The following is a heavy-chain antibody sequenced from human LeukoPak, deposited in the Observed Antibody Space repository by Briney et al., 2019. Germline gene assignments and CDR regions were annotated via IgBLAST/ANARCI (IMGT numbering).Heavy chain of an antibody. D-gene: IGHD6-19*01. J-gene: IGHJ4*02. Sequence: GASVKVSCKASGYTFTSYGISWVRQAPGQGLEWMGWISACNGNTNYAQKLQGRVTMTTDTSTSTAYMELRSLRSDDTAVYYCAGYRAYSSGWYGDFDYWGQGTLVTVSS. CDR1: GYTFTSYG. CDR3: AGYRAYSSGWYGDFDY. V-gene: IGHV1-18*01. CDR2: ISACNGNT.